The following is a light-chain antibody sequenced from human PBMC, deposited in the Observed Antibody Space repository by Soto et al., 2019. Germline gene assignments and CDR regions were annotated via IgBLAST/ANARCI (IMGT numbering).Light chain of an antibody. CDR2: YDD. CDR3: AAWDDSLNAYV. CDR1: SSNIGNNA. Sequence: QSVLTQPPSVSDAPRQRVTISCSGRSSNIGNNAVNWYQQLPGQAPKIVIYYDDLLTSGVSDRFSGSKSGTSASLAISALQSDDEADYYCAAWDDSLNAYVFGPGTKLTVL. J-gene: IGLJ1*01. V-gene: IGLV1-36*01.